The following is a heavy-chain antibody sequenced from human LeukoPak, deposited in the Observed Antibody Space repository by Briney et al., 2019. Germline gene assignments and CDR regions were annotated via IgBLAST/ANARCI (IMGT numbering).Heavy chain of an antibody. V-gene: IGHV1-69*13. J-gene: IGHJ5*02. CDR2: ITPIFDTP. CDR1: GGTFSGYS. CDR3: AREAPGGRYCSGGSCYWFDP. D-gene: IGHD2-15*01. Sequence: ASVKVSCKTSGGTFSGYSISWVRQAPGQGLEWMGGITPIFDTPTYAQNFQGRVTITADESTNTAYMELSSLRYEDTAVYYCAREAPGGRYCSGGSCYWFDPWGQGTLVTVSS.